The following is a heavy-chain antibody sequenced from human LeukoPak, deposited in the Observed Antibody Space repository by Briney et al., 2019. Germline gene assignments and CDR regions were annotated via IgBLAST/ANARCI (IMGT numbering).Heavy chain of an antibody. CDR2: IYSGGST. CDR3: ARETESGYDSAQYYFDY. J-gene: IGHJ4*02. Sequence: GGSLRLSCAASGFTVSSNYMSWVRQAPGKGLEWVSVIYSGGSTYYADSVKGRFTISRHNSKNSLYLQMNSLRAEDTAVYYCARETESGYDSAQYYFDYWGQGTLVTVSS. CDR1: GFTVSSNY. V-gene: IGHV3-53*01. D-gene: IGHD5-12*01.